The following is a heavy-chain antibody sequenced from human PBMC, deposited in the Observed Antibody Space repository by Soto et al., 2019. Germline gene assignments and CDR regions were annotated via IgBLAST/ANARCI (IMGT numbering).Heavy chain of an antibody. CDR2: IYWDDDK. CDR3: AHIFHILAGTFDF. CDR1: GFSLSTSGVG. D-gene: IGHD6-19*01. V-gene: IGHV2-5*02. Sequence: QITLKESGPTLVKPTQTLTLTCTFSGFSLSTSGVGVGWIRQPPGKALEWRALIYWDDDKRYSPSRKRRHTSAKDTSKNQVVLKMPYMDPVETATYYCAHIFHILAGTFDFWGQGTLVTISS. J-gene: IGHJ4*02.